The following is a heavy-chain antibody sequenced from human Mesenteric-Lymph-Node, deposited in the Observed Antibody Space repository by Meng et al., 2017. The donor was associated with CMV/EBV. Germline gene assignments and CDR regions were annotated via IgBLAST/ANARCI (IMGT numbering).Heavy chain of an antibody. CDR1: GFTFSSYA. Sequence: GGSLRLSCAASGFTFSSYAMSWVRQAPGKGPEWVATIKKDGSEKFYVESVKGRFTISRDTAKNSLHLQMNSLRVEDTAVYYCARDGLAGWDPFDWWGQGTLVTVSS. CDR2: IKKDGSEK. V-gene: IGHV3-7*01. CDR3: ARDGLAGWDPFDW. J-gene: IGHJ4*02. D-gene: IGHD1-26*01.